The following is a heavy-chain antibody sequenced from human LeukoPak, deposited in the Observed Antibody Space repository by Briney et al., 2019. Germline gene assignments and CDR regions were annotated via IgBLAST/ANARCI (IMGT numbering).Heavy chain of an antibody. CDR1: GYTFTSYW. D-gene: IGHD3-16*02. CDR3: TRHQMLSWFDP. Sequence: GESLKISCKGSGYTFTSYWIGWVRQVPGKGLEWMGIIYPDDSDTRYSPSFRGQVTMSVDTSINTAYLQWSSLKASDTAMYFCTRHQMLSWFDPWGQGTLVTVSP. J-gene: IGHJ5*02. CDR2: IYPDDSDT. V-gene: IGHV5-51*01.